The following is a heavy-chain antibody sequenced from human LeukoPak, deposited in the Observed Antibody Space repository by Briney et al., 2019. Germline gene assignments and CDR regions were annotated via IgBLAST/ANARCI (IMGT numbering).Heavy chain of an antibody. CDR3: ARGYQLLLSDYFDY. Sequence: SETLSLTCTVSAGSINRFYWNWIRQPAGKGLEWIGRIYTSGSTNYNPSLKSRVTMSVDTSKNQFSLKLSSVTAADTAVYYCARGYQLLLSDYFDYWGQGTLVTVSS. J-gene: IGHJ4*02. CDR2: IYTSGST. CDR1: AGSINRFY. D-gene: IGHD2-2*01. V-gene: IGHV4-4*07.